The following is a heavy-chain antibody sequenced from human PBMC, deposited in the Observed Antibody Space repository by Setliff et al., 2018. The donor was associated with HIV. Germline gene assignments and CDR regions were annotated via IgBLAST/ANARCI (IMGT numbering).Heavy chain of an antibody. CDR3: VIRKAGSGGSRPIDY. D-gene: IGHD6-19*01. J-gene: IGHJ4*02. V-gene: IGHV1-24*01. Sequence: GASVKVSCKVSGYNIYEITLRWVRQGPGKGLEWVGTYGGTLFPQKFPGRVIMTEDSSTNTVYLELSRLTFEDTAVYYCVIRKAGSGGSRPIDYWGQGAPVTVSS. CDR1: GYNIYEIT. CDR2: YGGT.